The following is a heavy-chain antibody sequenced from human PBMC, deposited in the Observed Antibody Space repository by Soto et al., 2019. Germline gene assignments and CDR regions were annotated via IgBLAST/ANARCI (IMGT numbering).Heavy chain of an antibody. D-gene: IGHD3-9*01. J-gene: IGHJ4*02. V-gene: IGHV5-51*01. CDR1: GYSFTTYW. CDR3: ARSDILPGPFDY. CDR2: IYPGDSDT. Sequence: GGSLKISWAGSGYSFTTYWIGWLRQMPGKGLEWMGIIYPGDSDTRYSPSFQGQVTISADKSISTAYLQWSSLKASDTAMYYCARSDILPGPFDYWGQGTLVTVSS.